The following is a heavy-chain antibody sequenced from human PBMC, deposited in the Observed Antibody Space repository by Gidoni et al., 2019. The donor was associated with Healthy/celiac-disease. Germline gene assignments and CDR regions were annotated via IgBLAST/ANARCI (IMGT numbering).Heavy chain of an antibody. J-gene: IGHJ5*02. CDR2: IYPGDSDT. V-gene: IGHV5-51*01. D-gene: IGHD6-13*01. Sequence: EVQLVQSGAEVKQPGESLKLSCKGSGYSFTSYRIGWVRQMPGKGLEWMGIIYPGDSDTRYSPSFQGKVTISADKSISTAYLQWSSLKASDTAMYYCARKGSSSWYLSGWFDPWGQGTLVTVSS. CDR3: ARKGSSSWYLSGWFDP. CDR1: GYSFTSYR.